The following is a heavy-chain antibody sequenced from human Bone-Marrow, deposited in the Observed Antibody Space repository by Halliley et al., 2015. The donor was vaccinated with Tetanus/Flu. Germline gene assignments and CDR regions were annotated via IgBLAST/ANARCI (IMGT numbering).Heavy chain of an antibody. V-gene: IGHV3-23*01. CDR3: VKGAAASARIFDP. CDR2: VGDSGIRT. D-gene: IGHD6-13*01. J-gene: IGHJ5*02. Sequence: WVSAVGDSGIRTYYADSVKGRFTISRDNYNNTLFLQMNSLRVEATAIYYCVKGAAASARIFDPWGQGTLVAVSS.